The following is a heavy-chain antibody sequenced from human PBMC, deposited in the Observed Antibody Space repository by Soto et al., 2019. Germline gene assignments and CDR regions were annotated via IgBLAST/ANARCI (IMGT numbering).Heavy chain of an antibody. V-gene: IGHV3-72*01. CDR2: LRKKDRGSTT. CDR3: ARGLNSFDM. D-gene: IGHD2-21*01. Sequence: EVQLVESGGGLVQPGGSLRLSCEASGFSVSDHYMDWARQAPGKELEWLARLRKKDRGSTTEYAASVRGRFTISRDELKNSVLLQMNSLKIDDSAVYYCARGLNSFDMWGQGTMVTVSP. CDR1: GFSVSDHY. J-gene: IGHJ3*02.